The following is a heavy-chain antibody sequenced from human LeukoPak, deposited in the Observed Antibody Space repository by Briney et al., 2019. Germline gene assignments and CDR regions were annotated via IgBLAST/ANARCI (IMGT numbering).Heavy chain of an antibody. J-gene: IGHJ1*01. CDR1: GFTFSSYS. CDR3: ASYSSLNRREFQY. CDR2: ISSSSSYI. V-gene: IGHV3-21*01. D-gene: IGHD3-22*01. Sequence: GGSLRLSCAASGFTFSSYSMNWVRQAPGKGLEWVSSISSSSSYIYYADSVKGRFTISRDNAKNSLYLQMNSLRAEDTAVYYCASYSSLNRREFQYWGQGTLLTVSS.